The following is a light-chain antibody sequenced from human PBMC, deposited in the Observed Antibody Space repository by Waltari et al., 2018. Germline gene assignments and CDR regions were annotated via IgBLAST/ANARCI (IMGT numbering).Light chain of an antibody. CDR3: QKYGTLPAT. CDR2: DAS. J-gene: IGKJ1*01. CDR1: QSVCKY. Sequence: EIVLTQSPGTLSLTPGERATISCMSSQSVCKYLSWYQQKPGQAPRLLIYDASTRATDIPDRFSATGWGTYFSLSIIRLEPEDFAVYYCQKYGTLPATFGQGTKVQMK. V-gene: IGKV3-20*01.